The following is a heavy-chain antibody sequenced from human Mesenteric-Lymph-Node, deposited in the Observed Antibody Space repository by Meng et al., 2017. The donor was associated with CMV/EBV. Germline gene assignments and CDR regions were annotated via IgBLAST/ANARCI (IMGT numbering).Heavy chain of an antibody. D-gene: IGHD6-13*01. CDR2: IYPGDSDS. Sequence: KVSCKGSGYSFTSYWIGWVRQMPGKGLEWMGIIYPGDSDSRYSPSFQGQVTFSADKSISTAYLQWSSLKASDTAMYYCARHVGQQLVRWFDPWGQGTLVTVSS. V-gene: IGHV5-51*01. J-gene: IGHJ5*02. CDR1: GYSFTSYW. CDR3: ARHVGQQLVRWFDP.